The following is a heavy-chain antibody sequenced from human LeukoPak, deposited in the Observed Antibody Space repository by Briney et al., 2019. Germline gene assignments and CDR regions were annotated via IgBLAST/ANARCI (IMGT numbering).Heavy chain of an antibody. CDR3: ARDAQRGFDYSNSLKY. J-gene: IGHJ4*01. CDR1: GFIFSHHG. D-gene: IGHD4-11*01. Sequence: QPGGSLRLSCAASGFIFSHHGMHWVRQAPSKGLEWVAVIWSDGTNRFYADSVKGRFTISRDNSQNTVFLQMDSLRVKDTAIYYCARDAQRGFDYSNSLKYWGHGTLVTVSS. CDR2: IWSDGTNR. V-gene: IGHV3-33*01.